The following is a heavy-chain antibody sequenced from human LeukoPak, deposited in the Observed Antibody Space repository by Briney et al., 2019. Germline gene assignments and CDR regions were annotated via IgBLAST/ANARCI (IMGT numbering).Heavy chain of an antibody. D-gene: IGHD6-19*01. Sequence: GGTLRLSCAASGFTFSSYGMHWVRQAPGKGLEWVAVISYDGSNKYYADSVKGRFTISRGNSKNTLYLQMNSLRAEDTAVYYCAKEGIAVAGTTGTEGWFDPWGQGTLVTVSS. CDR1: GFTFSSYG. V-gene: IGHV3-30*18. CDR3: AKEGIAVAGTTGTEGWFDP. CDR2: ISYDGSNK. J-gene: IGHJ5*02.